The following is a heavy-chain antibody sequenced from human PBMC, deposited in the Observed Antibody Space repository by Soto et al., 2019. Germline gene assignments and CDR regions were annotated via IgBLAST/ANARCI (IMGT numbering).Heavy chain of an antibody. Sequence: ASVKVSCKASGYTFTSYYMHWVRQAPGQGLEWMGIINPSGGSTSYAQKFQGRVTMTRGTSTSTVYMELSSLRSEDTAVYYCARAGQHYDFWSGYPIPYGMDVWGQGTTVTVSS. CDR2: INPSGGST. J-gene: IGHJ6*02. CDR3: ARAGQHYDFWSGYPIPYGMDV. V-gene: IGHV1-46*01. D-gene: IGHD3-3*01. CDR1: GYTFTSYY.